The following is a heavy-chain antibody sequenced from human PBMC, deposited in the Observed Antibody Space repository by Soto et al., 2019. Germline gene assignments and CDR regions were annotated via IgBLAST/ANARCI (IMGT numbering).Heavy chain of an antibody. D-gene: IGHD3-16*02. CDR1: GFTFSSYG. CDR2: IWYDGSNK. Sequence: GGSLRLSCAASGFTFSSYGMHWVRQAPGKGLEWVAVIWYDGSNKYYADSVKGRFTISRDNSKNTLYLQMNSLRAEDTAVYYCARRGPLHLGELSSFDYWGQGTLVTVSS. J-gene: IGHJ4*02. CDR3: ARRGPLHLGELSSFDY. V-gene: IGHV3-33*01.